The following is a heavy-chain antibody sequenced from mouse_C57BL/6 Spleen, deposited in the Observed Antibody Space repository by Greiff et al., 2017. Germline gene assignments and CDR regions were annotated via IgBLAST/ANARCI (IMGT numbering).Heavy chain of an antibody. D-gene: IGHD1-1*02. Sequence: EVMLVESGEGLVKPGGSLKLSCAASGFTFSSYAMSWVRQTPEKRLEWVAYISSGGDYIYYADTVKGRFTISRDNARSTLYLQLSSLTSADSAMCYCRRDGWQPPYMDVWGKGTTVTVSS. V-gene: IGHV5-9-1*02. CDR2: ISSGGDYI. CDR1: GFTFSSYA. J-gene: IGHJ1*03. CDR3: RRDGWQPPYMDV.